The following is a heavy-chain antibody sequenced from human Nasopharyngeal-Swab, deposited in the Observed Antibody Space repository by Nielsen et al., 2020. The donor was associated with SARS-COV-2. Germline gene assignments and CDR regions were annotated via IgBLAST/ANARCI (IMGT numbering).Heavy chain of an antibody. V-gene: IGHV4-4*07. CDR3: ARLLGYCSSTSCDY. D-gene: IGHD2-2*01. CDR1: GAPISTYY. J-gene: IGHJ4*02. CDR2: IYTSGST. Sequence: SETLSPTCPVPGAPISTYYWTWIRQPAGKGLEWIGRIYTSGSTNYNPSLKSRVTMSVDTSKNQFSLKLSSVTAADTAVYYCARLLGYCSSTSCDYWGQGTLVTVSS.